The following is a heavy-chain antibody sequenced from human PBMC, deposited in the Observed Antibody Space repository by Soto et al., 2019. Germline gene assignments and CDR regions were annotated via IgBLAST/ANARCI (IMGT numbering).Heavy chain of an antibody. V-gene: IGHV3-30*18. CDR3: AKEEGIAVAQTLYYYYYGMDV. J-gene: IGHJ6*02. CDR2: ISYDGSNK. Sequence: GGSLRLSCAASGFTFSSYGMHWVRQAPGKGLEWVAVISYDGSNKYYADSVKGRFTISRDNSKNTLYLQMNSLRAEDTAVYYCAKEEGIAVAQTLYYYYYGMDVWGQGTTVTVSS. D-gene: IGHD6-19*01. CDR1: GFTFSSYG.